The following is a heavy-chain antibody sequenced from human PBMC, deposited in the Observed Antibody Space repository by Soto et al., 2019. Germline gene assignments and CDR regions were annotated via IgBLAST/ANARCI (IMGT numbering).Heavy chain of an antibody. CDR2: ISSTSSYI. D-gene: IGHD1-1*01. CDR1: GFTISTYN. J-gene: IGHJ6*02. CDR3: ARSSGTTLYAMDV. V-gene: IGHV3-21*01. Sequence: EVQLVESGGGLVKPGGSLRLSCAASGFTISTYNMYWVRQAPGKGLEWVSLISSTSSYIYYADSVKGRLAISRDNAKNSLYLQMNSLRAEDTAVYYCARSSGTTLYAMDVWGQGTTVTVSS.